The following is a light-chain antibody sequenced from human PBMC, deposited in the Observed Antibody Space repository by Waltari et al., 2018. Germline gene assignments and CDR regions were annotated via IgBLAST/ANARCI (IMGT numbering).Light chain of an antibody. CDR1: NSNIGSNT. Sequence: QSVLTQPPSASGTPGQRVTISCSGRNSNIGSNTVNWYQQLPGTAPKLLIYSSNQWPSGVPDRFSASTSGTSASLAISGLQSEDEADYYCAVWDDSLNGRVFGGGTKLTVL. V-gene: IGLV1-44*01. CDR2: SSN. CDR3: AVWDDSLNGRV. J-gene: IGLJ3*02.